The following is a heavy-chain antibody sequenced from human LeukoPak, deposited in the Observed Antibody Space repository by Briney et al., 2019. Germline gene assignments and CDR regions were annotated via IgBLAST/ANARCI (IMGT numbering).Heavy chain of an antibody. Sequence: GGSLRLSCASSGFTFSSYSMNWVRQAPGKGLEWVSSISSSSSYIYYADSVKGRFTISRDNAKNSLYLQMNSLRAEDTAVYYCARHRGRLLLFRGPFDYWGQGTLVTVSS. D-gene: IGHD2-21*02. J-gene: IGHJ4*02. CDR2: ISSSSSYI. V-gene: IGHV3-21*01. CDR3: ARHRGRLLLFRGPFDY. CDR1: GFTFSSYS.